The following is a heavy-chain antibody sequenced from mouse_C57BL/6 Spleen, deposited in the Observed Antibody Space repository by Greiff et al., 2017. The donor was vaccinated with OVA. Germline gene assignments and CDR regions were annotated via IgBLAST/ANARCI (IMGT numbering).Heavy chain of an antibody. CDR2: IYPGSGST. V-gene: IGHV1-55*01. CDR1: GYTFTSYW. J-gene: IGHJ4*01. CDR3: ARRRPDDYGAYYAMDY. Sequence: QVQLQQPGAELVKPGASVKMSCKASGYTFTSYWITWVKQRPGQGLEWIGDIYPGSGSTNYNEKFKSKATLTVDTSSSTAYMQLSSLTSEDSAVYYGARRRPDDYGAYYAMDYWGQGTSVTVSS. D-gene: IGHD2-4*01.